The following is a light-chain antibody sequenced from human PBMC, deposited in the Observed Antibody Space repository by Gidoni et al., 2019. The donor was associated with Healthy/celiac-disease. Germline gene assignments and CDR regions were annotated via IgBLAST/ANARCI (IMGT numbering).Light chain of an antibody. Sequence: YELTQPPSVSVSPGQTASITCSGDKLGDKYACWYQQKPGQSPVLVIYQDSKRPSGIPERFSGSNSGNTATLTISGTQAMDEADYYCQAWDSSTVVFGGGTKLTVL. CDR3: QAWDSSTVV. J-gene: IGLJ2*01. V-gene: IGLV3-1*01. CDR2: QDS. CDR1: KLGDKY.